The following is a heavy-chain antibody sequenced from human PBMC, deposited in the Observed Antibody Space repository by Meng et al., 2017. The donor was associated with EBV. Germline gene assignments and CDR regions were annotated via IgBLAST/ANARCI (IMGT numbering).Heavy chain of an antibody. V-gene: IGHV1-18*01. Sequence: QVPLWHSGAEGKKPGASVKVSCKASGYTFTSYGISWVRQAPGQGLEWMGWISAYNGNTNYAQKLQGRVTMTTDTSTSTAYMELRSLRSDDTAVYYCARVRTFGGVIPPDYWGQGTLVTVSS. CDR2: ISAYNGNT. D-gene: IGHD3-16*02. CDR1: GYTFTSYG. CDR3: ARVRTFGGVIPPDY. J-gene: IGHJ4*02.